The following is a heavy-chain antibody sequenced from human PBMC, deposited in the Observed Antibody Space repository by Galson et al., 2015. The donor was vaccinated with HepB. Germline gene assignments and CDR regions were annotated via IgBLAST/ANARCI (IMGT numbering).Heavy chain of an antibody. V-gene: IGHV7-4-1*02. Sequence: SVKVSCKASGYTFTSYAMNWVRQAPGQGLEWMGWINTNTGNPTYAQGFTGRFVFPLDTSVSTAYLQISSLKAEDTAVYYCAREAVLLWFGDGGVWFDPWGQGTLVTVSS. CDR1: GYTFTSYA. J-gene: IGHJ5*02. D-gene: IGHD3-10*01. CDR2: INTNTGNP. CDR3: AREAVLLWFGDGGVWFDP.